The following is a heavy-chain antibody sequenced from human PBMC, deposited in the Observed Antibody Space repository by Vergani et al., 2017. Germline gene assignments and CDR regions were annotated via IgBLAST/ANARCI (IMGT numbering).Heavy chain of an antibody. Sequence: QITLKESGPTLVKPTQTLTLTCTFSGFSLSTSGVGVGWIRQPPGKALEWLALIYWDDDKRYSPSLKSRLTITKDTSKNQVVLTMTNMNPVDTATYYCAHSLVITFGGVIVRGNWFDPWSQGTLVSVSS. CDR1: GFSLSTSGVG. D-gene: IGHD3-16*02. J-gene: IGHJ5*02. CDR2: IYWDDDK. CDR3: AHSLVITFGGVIVRGNWFDP. V-gene: IGHV2-5*02.